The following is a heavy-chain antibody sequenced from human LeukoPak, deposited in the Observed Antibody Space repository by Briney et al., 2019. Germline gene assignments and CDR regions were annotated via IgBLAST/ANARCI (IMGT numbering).Heavy chain of an antibody. Sequence: GASVKVSCKASGYTFTSYYIHWVRKAPGHGLEWMGYIHPNSGGTSYAQKFQGRVTMTRDISISTAYMELSSLGPDDAAFYYCARQGYGDFTLGADYWGQGTLVTVSS. J-gene: IGHJ4*02. CDR3: ARQGYGDFTLGADY. D-gene: IGHD4-17*01. CDR2: IHPNSGGT. V-gene: IGHV1-2*02. CDR1: GYTFTSYY.